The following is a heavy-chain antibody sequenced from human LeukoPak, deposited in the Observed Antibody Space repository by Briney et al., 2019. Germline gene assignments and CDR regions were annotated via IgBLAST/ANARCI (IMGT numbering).Heavy chain of an antibody. V-gene: IGHV1-69*04. CDR2: IIPILGIA. J-gene: IGHJ6*02. CDR1: GGTFSSYA. CDR3: ARGSEVYYYYGMDV. Sequence: SVKVSCKASGGTFSSYAISWVRQAPGQGLEWMGRIIPILGIANYAQKFQGRVTITADKSTSTAYMELSSLRSEDTAVYYCARGSEVYYYYGMDVWGQGTTVTVSS.